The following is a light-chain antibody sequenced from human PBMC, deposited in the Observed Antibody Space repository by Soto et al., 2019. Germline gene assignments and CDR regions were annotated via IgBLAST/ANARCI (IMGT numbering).Light chain of an antibody. CDR1: SSNIGAGYD. J-gene: IGLJ2*01. CDR3: QSYDSSLSGVV. Sequence: QSVLTQPPSVSGAPGQRVTISCTGSSSNIGAGYDVYWYQQLPGTAPKLLIYGNTNRPSGVPDRFSGSKSATSASLAITGLQAEHEADYYCQSYDSSLSGVVFGGGTKVTVL. V-gene: IGLV1-40*01. CDR2: GNT.